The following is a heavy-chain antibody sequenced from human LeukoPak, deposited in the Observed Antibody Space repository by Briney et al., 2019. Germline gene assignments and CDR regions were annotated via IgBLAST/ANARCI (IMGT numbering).Heavy chain of an antibody. CDR2: IKEDGSEK. Sequence: GGSLRLSCAASGFAFSRYWMSWVRQAPGKGLECAANIKEDGSEKYYVDSVKGRFTISRDDAKNSLYLQMNNLRAEDTAVYYCARDSFETDIDYWGQGTLVTVSS. J-gene: IGHJ4*02. CDR3: ARDSFETDIDY. V-gene: IGHV3-7*01. D-gene: IGHD1-14*01. CDR1: GFAFSRYW.